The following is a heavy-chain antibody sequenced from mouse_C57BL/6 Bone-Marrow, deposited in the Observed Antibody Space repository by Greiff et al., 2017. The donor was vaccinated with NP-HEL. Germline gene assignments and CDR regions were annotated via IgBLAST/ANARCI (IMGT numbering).Heavy chain of an antibody. CDR3: ARRGRGWDFDV. D-gene: IGHD3-3*01. Sequence: QVQLQQPGAELVKPGASVKLSCKASGYTFTSYWMHWVKQRPGQGLEWIGMIHPNSGSTNYNEKFKSKATLTVDKSSSTAYMQLSSLTSEDSAVYYCARRGRGWDFDVWGTGTTVTVSS. CDR2: IHPNSGST. V-gene: IGHV1-64*01. J-gene: IGHJ1*03. CDR1: GYTFTSYW.